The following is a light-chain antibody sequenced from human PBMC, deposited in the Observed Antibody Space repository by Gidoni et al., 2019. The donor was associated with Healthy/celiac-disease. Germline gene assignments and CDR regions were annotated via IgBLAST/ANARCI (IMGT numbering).Light chain of an antibody. CDR1: QSISSY. V-gene: IGKV1-39*01. Sequence: DIQMTQSPSSILTITCWASQSISSYLNWYQQKPGKAPKLLIYAASSLQSGVPSRFSGSGSGTDFTLTISSLQPEDFATYYCQQSYSTPRNFGGGTKVEIK. CDR3: QQSYSTPRN. CDR2: AAS. J-gene: IGKJ4*01.